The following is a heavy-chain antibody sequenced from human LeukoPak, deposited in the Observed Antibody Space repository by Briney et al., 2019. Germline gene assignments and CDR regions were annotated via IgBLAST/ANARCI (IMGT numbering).Heavy chain of an antibody. CDR1: GFNLNSYW. CDR3: ARFYDTTGYLDC. CDR2: ITNDGSNQ. Sequence: GGSLRLSCAASGFNLNSYWISWVRQAPGKGLDGVAVITNDGSNQYYSNSVKGRFTISRDNSKNTLYLQMDSLTADDTAVYYCARFYDTTGYLDCWGQGTLVTVSS. J-gene: IGHJ4*02. D-gene: IGHD3-22*01. V-gene: IGHV3-30-3*01.